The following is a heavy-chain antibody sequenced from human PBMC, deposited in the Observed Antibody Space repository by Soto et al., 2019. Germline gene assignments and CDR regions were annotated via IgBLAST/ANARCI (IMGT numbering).Heavy chain of an antibody. CDR3: ATPTPLRGTIITNINFDY. Sequence: QVQLVQSGAEVKRPGASVMVSCKISGHTLTELSIHWVRQAPGQALEWVGGFNPEDGEVLSSQSLQGRVTFTQHTVTATVYMELSGLTSDDTAVYYRATPTPLRGTIITNINFDYWGQGTLGTVSS. D-gene: IGHD1-7*01. CDR1: GHTLTELS. V-gene: IGHV1-24*01. CDR2: FNPEDGEV. J-gene: IGHJ4*02.